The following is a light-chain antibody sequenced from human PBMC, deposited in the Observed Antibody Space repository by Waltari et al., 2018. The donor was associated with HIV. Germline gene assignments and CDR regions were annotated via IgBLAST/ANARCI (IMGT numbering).Light chain of an antibody. V-gene: IGKV1-39*01. CDR1: PSIGNY. CDR3: QQSSSSPPT. Sequence: DIQMTQSPSSPPASVGDSVTIICRASPSIGNYLNWYHQKSGTAPELLIYAASSLQSGVPSRFSCSGSWTDFTLTITSLQPEDFATYYCQQSSSSPPTFSQGTKVEI. CDR2: AAS. J-gene: IGKJ2*01.